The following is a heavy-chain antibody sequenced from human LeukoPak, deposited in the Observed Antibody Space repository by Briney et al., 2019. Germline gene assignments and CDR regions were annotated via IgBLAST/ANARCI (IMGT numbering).Heavy chain of an antibody. Sequence: GGSLRLSCSASGFTFSNAWMSWVRQAPGKGLEWVGRIKSKTDGGTTDYAAPVKGRFTISRDDSKNTLYLQMNSLKTEDTAVYYCTTDPVDTMVRGVIMDGNYYYGMDVWGQGTTVTVSS. CDR1: GFTFSNAW. CDR2: IKSKTDGGTT. CDR3: TTDPVDTMVRGVIMDGNYYYGMDV. D-gene: IGHD3-10*01. V-gene: IGHV3-15*01. J-gene: IGHJ6*02.